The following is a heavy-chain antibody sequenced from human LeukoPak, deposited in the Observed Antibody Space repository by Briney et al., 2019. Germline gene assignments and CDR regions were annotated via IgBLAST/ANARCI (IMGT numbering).Heavy chain of an antibody. CDR3: ARDERAY. V-gene: IGHV3-30-3*01. CDR2: ISYDGSNK. D-gene: IGHD1-1*01. CDR1: GFTFSSHA. Sequence: PGRSLRLSCAASGFTFSSHAMHWVRQAPGKGLEWVAVISYDGSNKYYADSVKGRFTISRDNSKNTLYLQMNSLRAEDTAVYYCARDERAYWGQGTLVTVSS. J-gene: IGHJ4*02.